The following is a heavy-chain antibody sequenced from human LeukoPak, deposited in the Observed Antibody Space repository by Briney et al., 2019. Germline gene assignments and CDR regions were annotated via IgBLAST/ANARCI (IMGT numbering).Heavy chain of an antibody. CDR3: ARGTYGSGSYLPSYYFDY. Sequence: PSVTLSLTCTVSSGSISCYYWSWMRQPPGKGWEWSGYIYYSGSTNYNPSLKSRVTISTDTSKNQFSLRLSSVTAAETAVYYCARGTYGSGSYLPSYYFDYCGQGTLFTVSS. CDR2: IYYSGST. J-gene: IGHJ4*02. V-gene: IGHV4-59*01. CDR1: SGSISCYY. D-gene: IGHD3-10*01.